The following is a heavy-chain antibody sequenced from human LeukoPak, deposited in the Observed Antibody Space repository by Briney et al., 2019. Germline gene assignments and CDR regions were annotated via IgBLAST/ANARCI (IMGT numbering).Heavy chain of an antibody. CDR3: ARDHHYDSSGYYDAFDI. J-gene: IGHJ3*02. CDR2: IYSGGST. V-gene: IGHV3-66*01. D-gene: IGHD3-22*01. CDR1: GFTVSSNY. Sequence: GGSLRLSCAASGFTVSSNYMSWVRQAPGKGLEWVSVIYSGGSTYYADSVKGRFTISRDNSKNTLYLQMNSLRAEDTAVYYCARDHHYDSSGYYDAFDIWGQGTVVTVSS.